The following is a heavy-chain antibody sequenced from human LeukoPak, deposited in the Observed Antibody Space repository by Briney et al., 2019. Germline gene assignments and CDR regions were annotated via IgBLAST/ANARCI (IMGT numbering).Heavy chain of an antibody. CDR3: ARGPWLDV. D-gene: IGHD3-22*01. J-gene: IGHJ6*04. CDR2: INPNSGGT. CDR1: GYTFTGNY. Sequence: ASVKVSCKASGYTFTGNYMHWVRQAPGQGLEWMGRINPNSGGTNYAQKFQDRVSMTTDTSISTGYMELRRLRSDDTAVYYCARGPWLDVWGKGTTVTVSS. V-gene: IGHV1-2*06.